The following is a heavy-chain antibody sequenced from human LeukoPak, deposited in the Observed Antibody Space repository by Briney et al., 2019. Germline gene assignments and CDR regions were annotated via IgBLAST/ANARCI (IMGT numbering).Heavy chain of an antibody. CDR3: ARDLSSTSNWEFDY. Sequence: ASVKVSCKASGYTFTGYFMHWVRQAPGQGLEWMGRINLNSGGTYYAQNFQGRVTMTRDTSISTAYVELSRLTSDDTAVCNCARDLSSTSNWEFDYWGQGTLVTVSS. D-gene: IGHD1-26*01. CDR2: INLNSGGT. V-gene: IGHV1-2*06. CDR1: GYTFTGYF. J-gene: IGHJ4*02.